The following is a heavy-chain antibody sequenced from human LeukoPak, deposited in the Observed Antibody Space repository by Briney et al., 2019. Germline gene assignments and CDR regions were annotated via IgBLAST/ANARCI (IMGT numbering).Heavy chain of an antibody. Sequence: SVKVSCKASGGTFGSYAISCVRQAPGQGLEWMGRIIPILGIANYAQKLQGRVTITADKSTSTAYMELSSLRSEDTAVYYCARVGTILYAFDIWGQGTMVTVSS. CDR2: IIPILGIA. V-gene: IGHV1-69*04. J-gene: IGHJ3*02. D-gene: IGHD4/OR15-4a*01. CDR3: ARVGTILYAFDI. CDR1: GGTFGSYA.